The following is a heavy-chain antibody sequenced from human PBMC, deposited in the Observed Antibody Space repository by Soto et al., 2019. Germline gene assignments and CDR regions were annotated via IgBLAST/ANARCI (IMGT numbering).Heavy chain of an antibody. J-gene: IGHJ5*02. CDR2: IYATGTT. CDR3: VRDGTKTLRDWFDP. Sequence: SETLSLTCTVSGASISGFYWSWIRKSAGKGLEWIGRIYATGTTDYNPSLKSRAMMSVDTSKKQFSLKLRSVTAADTAVYYCVRDGTKTLRDWFDPWGQGISVTVSS. V-gene: IGHV4-4*07. CDR1: GASISGFY. D-gene: IGHD1-1*01.